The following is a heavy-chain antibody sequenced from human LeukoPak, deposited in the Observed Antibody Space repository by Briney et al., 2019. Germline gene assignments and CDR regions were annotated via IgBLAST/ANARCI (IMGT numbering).Heavy chain of an antibody. CDR3: ARDCRESHLDY. V-gene: IGHV3-48*04. CDR1: GFTFSSYS. D-gene: IGHD3-10*01. CDR2: ISSSGSTI. Sequence: GGSLRLSCAASGFTFSSYSMNWVRQAPGKGLEWVSYISSSGSTIYYADSVKGRFTISRDNAKNSLYLQMNSLRAEDTAVYYCARDCRESHLDYWGQGTLVTVSS. J-gene: IGHJ4*02.